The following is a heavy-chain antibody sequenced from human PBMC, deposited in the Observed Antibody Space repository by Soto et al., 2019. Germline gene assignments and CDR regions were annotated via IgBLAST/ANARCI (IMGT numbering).Heavy chain of an antibody. V-gene: IGHV4-59*01. CDR2: VYYAGST. CDR3: ARSVAVPGAHIDY. Sequence: SETLSLTCSVSGGSISGSYWSWIRQSPGKGLEWLGYVYYAGSTNYSPSLRSRVSISVDTSKNEFSLRLSSVTAADTAVYFCARSVAVPGAHIDYWGQGTQVTVSS. J-gene: IGHJ4*02. CDR1: GGSISGSY. D-gene: IGHD6-19*01.